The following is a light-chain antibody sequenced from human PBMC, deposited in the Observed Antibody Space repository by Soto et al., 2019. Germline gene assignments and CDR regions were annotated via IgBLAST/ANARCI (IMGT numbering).Light chain of an antibody. CDR3: SSYTSSNTYV. Sequence: QSALTQPRSVSGSPGQSVTISCTGTSSDVGSYNRVSWYQQPPGTAPKLMIYDVSNRPSGVPDRFSGSKSGNTASLTISGLQAEDEADYYCSSYTSSNTYVFGTGTKLTVL. V-gene: IGLV2-18*02. J-gene: IGLJ1*01. CDR1: SSDVGSYNR. CDR2: DVS.